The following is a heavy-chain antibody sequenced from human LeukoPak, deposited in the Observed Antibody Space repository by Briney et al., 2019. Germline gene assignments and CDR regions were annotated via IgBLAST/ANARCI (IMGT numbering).Heavy chain of an antibody. CDR3: ARAPGIVVVPAAIRLVGMDV. Sequence: SETLSLTCTVSGGSISSGGYYWSWIRQHPGTGLEWIGYIYYSGSTYYNPSLKSRVTISVDTSKNQFSLKLSSVTAADTAVYYCARAPGIVVVPAAIRLVGMDVWGQGTTVTVSS. J-gene: IGHJ6*02. CDR1: GGSISSGGYY. V-gene: IGHV4-31*03. CDR2: IYYSGST. D-gene: IGHD2-2*02.